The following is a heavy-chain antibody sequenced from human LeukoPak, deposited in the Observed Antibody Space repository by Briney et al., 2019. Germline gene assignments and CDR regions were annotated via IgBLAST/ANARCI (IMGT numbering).Heavy chain of an antibody. CDR1: GYTLISNG. CDR2: IYPRDGST. V-gene: IGHV1-46*01. CDR3: ARDQEGFDY. J-gene: IGHJ4*02. Sequence: ASVKVSCKASGYTLISNGISWVRQAPGQGLEWMGMIYPRDGSTSYAQKFQGRVTVTRDTSTSTVHMELSGLRSEDTAVYYCARDQEGFDYWGQGTLVTVSS.